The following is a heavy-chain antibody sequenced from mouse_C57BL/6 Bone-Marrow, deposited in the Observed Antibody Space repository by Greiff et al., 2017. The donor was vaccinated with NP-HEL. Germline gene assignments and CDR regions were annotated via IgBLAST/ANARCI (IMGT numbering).Heavy chain of an antibody. CDR1: GYTFTSYW. CDR2: IHPNSGST. Sequence: QVQLQQSGAELVKPGASVKLSCKASGYTFTSYWMHWVKQRPGQGLEWIGMIHPNSGSTNYNEKFKSKATLTVDKSSSTAYMQLSSLTSEDSAVYYCATWGYDGYDYWGQGTTLTVSS. D-gene: IGHD2-3*01. CDR3: ATWGYDGYDY. J-gene: IGHJ2*01. V-gene: IGHV1-64*01.